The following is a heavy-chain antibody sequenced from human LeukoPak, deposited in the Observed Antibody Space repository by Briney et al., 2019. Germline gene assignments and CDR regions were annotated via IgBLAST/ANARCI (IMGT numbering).Heavy chain of an antibody. Sequence: GRSLRLSCTASGFTFSSYGMHWVRQAPGKGLEWVAFIRNDGSNKYYADSVKGRFTISRDNSKNTLYLQMNSLRAEDTAMYYCAKEADGYNGGFDYWGQGTLVTVSS. CDR2: IRNDGSNK. CDR3: AKEADGYNGGFDY. V-gene: IGHV3-30*02. D-gene: IGHD5-24*01. J-gene: IGHJ4*02. CDR1: GFTFSSYG.